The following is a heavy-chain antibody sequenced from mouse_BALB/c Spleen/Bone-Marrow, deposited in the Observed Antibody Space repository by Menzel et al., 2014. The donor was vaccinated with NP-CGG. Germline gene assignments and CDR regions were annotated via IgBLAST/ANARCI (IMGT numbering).Heavy chain of an antibody. J-gene: IGHJ2*01. CDR2: IFPGSDNT. CDR1: GYSFTSYY. Sequence: VKLQESGPELVKPGASVKMSCKASGYSFTSYYIHWVKQRPGQGLEWIGWIFPGSDNTKYNEKFKGKATLTADTSSSTAYMHLSSLTSEDSAVYFCARDWDEYYFDYWGQGTTLTVSS. V-gene: IGHV1-66*01. CDR3: ARDWDEYYFDY. D-gene: IGHD4-1*01.